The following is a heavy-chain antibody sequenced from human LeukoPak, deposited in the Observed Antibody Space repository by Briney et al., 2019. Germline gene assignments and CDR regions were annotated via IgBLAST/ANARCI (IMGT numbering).Heavy chain of an antibody. CDR2: IYSGGST. V-gene: IGHV3-66*02. Sequence: PGGSLRLSCAASGFTVISNYMTWVRQAPGKGLEWVSVIYSGGSTYYADSVKGRFTISRDNPKNTLYPQMNSLRAEDTAVYYCARGADYFDYWGQGTLVTVSS. CDR3: ARGADYFDY. J-gene: IGHJ4*02. CDR1: GFTVISNY.